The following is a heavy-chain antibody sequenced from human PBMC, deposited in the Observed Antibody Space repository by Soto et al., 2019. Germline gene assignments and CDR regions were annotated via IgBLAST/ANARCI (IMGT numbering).Heavy chain of an antibody. Sequence: EVQLVQSGAEVKKPGESLKISCKGSGYSFTSYWIGWVRQMPGKGLEWMGIIYPGDSDTRYSPSFQGQVTISADKSITTAYLQWSSLKASDTAMYYCARTSAAGKYYDGMDVWGQGNTVTVSS. CDR2: IYPGDSDT. J-gene: IGHJ6*02. D-gene: IGHD6-13*01. V-gene: IGHV5-51*01. CDR3: ARTSAAGKYYDGMDV. CDR1: GYSFTSYW.